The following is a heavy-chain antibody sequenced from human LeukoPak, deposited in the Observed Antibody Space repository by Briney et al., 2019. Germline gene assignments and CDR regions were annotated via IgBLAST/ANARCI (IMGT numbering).Heavy chain of an antibody. CDR2: IYYSGST. CDR3: ARDLMVGAAIYYMDV. J-gene: IGHJ6*03. Sequence: SETLSLTCTVSGGSISSYYWSWIRQPPGKGLEWIGYIYYSGSTNYNPSLKSRVTISVDTSKNQFSLKLSSVTAADTAVYYCARDLMVGAAIYYMDVWGKGTTVTVSS. V-gene: IGHV4-59*01. CDR1: GGSISSYY. D-gene: IGHD1-26*01.